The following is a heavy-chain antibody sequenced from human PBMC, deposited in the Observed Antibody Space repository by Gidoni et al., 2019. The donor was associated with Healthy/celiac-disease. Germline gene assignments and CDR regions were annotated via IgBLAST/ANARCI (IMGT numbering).Heavy chain of an antibody. CDR2: ISSSSSYQ. V-gene: IGHV3-21*01. CDR3: ASLGYNDYYYYGMDV. D-gene: IGHD2-15*01. J-gene: IGHJ6*02. CDR1: GFTFSSYS. Sequence: EVQLVESGGGLVKPGGSLRLSCAASGFTFSSYSMNWVRQAPGKGLEWVSSISSSSSYQYYADSVKGRFTISRDNAKNSLYLQMNSLRAEDTAVYYCASLGYNDYYYYGMDVWGQGTTVTVSS.